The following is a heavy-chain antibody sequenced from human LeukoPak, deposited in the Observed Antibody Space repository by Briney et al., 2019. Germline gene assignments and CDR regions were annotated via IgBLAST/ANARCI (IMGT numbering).Heavy chain of an antibody. CDR2: VSTTGSS. V-gene: IGHV4-4*07. CDR3: AREDLVWGGGGNRFDP. CDR1: GGAISNYL. J-gene: IGHJ5*02. D-gene: IGHD3-16*01. Sequence: SETLSLTCTVSGGAISNYLWSWMRQPAGKGLEWIGRVSTTGSSNFNPSLKSRVIMSADTSRNQFSLKLHSVTAADSALYFCAREDLVWGGGGNRFDPWGQGVLVTVSS.